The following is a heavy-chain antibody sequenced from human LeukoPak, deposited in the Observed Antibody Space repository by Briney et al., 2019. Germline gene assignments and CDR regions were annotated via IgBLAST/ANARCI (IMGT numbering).Heavy chain of an antibody. Sequence: GGSLRLSCATSGFTFDDYAMHWVRQAPGKGLEWVSGITWNSATIVYADSVKGRFTISRDNAKNSLYLQMNSLRAEDTAVYYCARSRYCSSTSCYLNYWGQGTLVTVSS. CDR1: GFTFDDYA. CDR3: ARSRYCSSTSCYLNY. CDR2: ITWNSATI. J-gene: IGHJ4*02. V-gene: IGHV3-9*01. D-gene: IGHD2-2*01.